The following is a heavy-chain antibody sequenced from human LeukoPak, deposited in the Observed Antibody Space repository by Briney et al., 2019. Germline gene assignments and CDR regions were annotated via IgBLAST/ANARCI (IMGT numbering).Heavy chain of an antibody. CDR2: LSDSGETT. CDR3: AKGEATPYYYGSGSYFYFDD. CDR1: GFTFRTYA. Sequence: GGSLRLSCAASGFTFRTYAMTWVRQAPGKGLEWVAALSDSGETTHYADSVKGRFTVSRDNTKSILYLQMNSLRAEDTAVYYCAKGEATPYYYGSGSYFYFDDWGQGTLVTVSS. V-gene: IGHV3-23*01. J-gene: IGHJ4*02. D-gene: IGHD3-10*01.